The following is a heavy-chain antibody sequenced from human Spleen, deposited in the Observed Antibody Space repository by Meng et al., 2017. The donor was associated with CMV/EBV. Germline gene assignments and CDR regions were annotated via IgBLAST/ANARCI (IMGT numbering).Heavy chain of an antibody. CDR2: IKQDGSEK. V-gene: IGHV3-7*01. CDR1: GFTFSSYW. Sequence: SCAASGFTFSSYWMSWVRQAPGKGLEWVANIKQDGSEKYYGDSVKGRFTISRDNAKNSLYLQMSSPRAEDTAVYYCARDSGSLSHYFDYWGQGTLVTVSS. J-gene: IGHJ4*02. D-gene: IGHD1-26*01. CDR3: ARDSGSLSHYFDY.